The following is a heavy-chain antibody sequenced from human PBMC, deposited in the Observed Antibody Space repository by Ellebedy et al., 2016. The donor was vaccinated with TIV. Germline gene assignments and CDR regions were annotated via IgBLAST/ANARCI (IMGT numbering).Heavy chain of an antibody. CDR1: GDSVSTTTAA. D-gene: IGHD2-15*01. V-gene: IGHV6-1*01. J-gene: IGHJ4*02. CDR3: ARLKGGYFDF. Sequence: MPSETLSLTRDISGDSVSTTTAAWNWIRHSPSRGLEWLGRTYFRSTWNNDYSLSVKSRILISQDTSANQFSLHLNSVTPEDAAVYYCARLKGGYFDFWGQGTLVTVSA. CDR2: TYFRSTWNN.